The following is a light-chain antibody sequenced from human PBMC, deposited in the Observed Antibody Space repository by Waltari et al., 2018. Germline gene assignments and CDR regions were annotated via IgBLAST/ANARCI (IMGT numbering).Light chain of an antibody. J-gene: IGKJ1*01. CDR1: QSVGRS. V-gene: IGKV3-20*01. CDR3: QHYVSLPVT. Sequence: EILLTQSPGTLSLSPGEGATLSCRASQSVGRSLPWYQQKPGQPPRLLIFGTSNRATGIPDRFSGGGSGTDFSLTITRLEPEDVAVYYCQHYVSLPVTFGQGTKVEIK. CDR2: GTS.